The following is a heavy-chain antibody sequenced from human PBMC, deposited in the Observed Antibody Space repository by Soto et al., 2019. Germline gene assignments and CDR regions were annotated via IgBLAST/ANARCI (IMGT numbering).Heavy chain of an antibody. Sequence: QVQLVESGGGVVQPGRSLRLSCAASGFTLSSYAMHWVRQAPGKGLEWVAVISYDGSNKYYADSVKGRFTISRDNSKNTLYLQMNSLRAEDTAVYCCARDPVSRVLLWFGEEGYFDYWGQGTLVTVSS. CDR3: ARDPVSRVLLWFGEEGYFDY. D-gene: IGHD3-10*01. J-gene: IGHJ4*02. V-gene: IGHV3-30-3*01. CDR1: GFTLSSYA. CDR2: ISYDGSNK.